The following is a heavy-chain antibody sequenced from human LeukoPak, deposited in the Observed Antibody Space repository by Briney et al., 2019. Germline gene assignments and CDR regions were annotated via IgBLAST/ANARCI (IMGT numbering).Heavy chain of an antibody. CDR1: GFSLNNYW. J-gene: IGHJ3*02. CDR3: ATDPPWGSDVFDM. D-gene: IGHD7-27*01. V-gene: IGHV3-7*03. CDR2: IKSDGSDK. Sequence: PGGSLRLSCAASGFSLNNYWMMWVRQAPGKGLEWVANIKSDGSDKYYVDSVKGRFIISRDNARNSLFLQMSSLRADDTATYYCATDPPWGSDVFDMWGRGTMVTVSS.